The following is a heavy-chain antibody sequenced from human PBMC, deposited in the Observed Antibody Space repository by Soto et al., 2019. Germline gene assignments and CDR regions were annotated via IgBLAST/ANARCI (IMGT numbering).Heavy chain of an antibody. D-gene: IGHD1-7*01. V-gene: IGHV6-1*01. Sequence: KQSQTLSLNCAISGDSVSSSSATWNWIRQSPSRGLEWLGRTLYRSKWNNDYAVSVRGRVSITPDTSKNQFSLHLNSVTPEDTAVYYCARQLTGTFDYWSQGTLVTVSS. J-gene: IGHJ4*02. CDR1: GDSVSSSSAT. CDR3: ARQLTGTFDY. CDR2: TLYRSKWNN.